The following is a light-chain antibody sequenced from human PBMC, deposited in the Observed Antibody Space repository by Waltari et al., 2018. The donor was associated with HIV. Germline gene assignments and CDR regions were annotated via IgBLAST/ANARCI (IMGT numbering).Light chain of an antibody. V-gene: IGLV2-14*03. Sequence: QSALTQPASVSGSPGQSIPISCTGTSSDVGGYNYVSLYQRKPGKAPKLMIYDVNNRPSGVSNRFSGSKSGNTASLTISGLQAEDEAGYYCSSYTSSSTRVFGGGTKVTVL. CDR1: SSDVGGYNY. J-gene: IGLJ3*02. CDR2: DVN. CDR3: SSYTSSSTRV.